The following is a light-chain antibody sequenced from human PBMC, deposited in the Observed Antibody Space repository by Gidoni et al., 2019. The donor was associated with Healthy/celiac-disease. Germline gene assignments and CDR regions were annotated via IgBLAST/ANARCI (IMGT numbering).Light chain of an antibody. V-gene: IGLV1-44*01. CDR3: AAWDDSLNGPVV. CDR1: SSHIGSNT. CDR2: SNN. J-gene: IGLJ2*01. Sequence: SVLTHPPPASGTPRPRVTISCSGSSSHIGSNTVNWYQQPPGTAPKLLIYSNNQRPSGVPDRFSGSKSGTSASLAISGLQSEDEADYYCAAWDDSLNGPVVFGGGTKLTVL.